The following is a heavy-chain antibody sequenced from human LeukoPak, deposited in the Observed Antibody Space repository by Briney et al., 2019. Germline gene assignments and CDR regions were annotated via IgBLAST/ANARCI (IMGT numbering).Heavy chain of an antibody. V-gene: IGHV3-74*01. D-gene: IGHD5-18*01. CDR3: AKGPWIQLWLHAFDI. Sequence: PGGSLRLSCAASGFPISSHWIHWARQVPGKGLVWVSRNKGDGTSSSYADSVKGRFTISRDNSKNTLYLQMNSLRAEDTAVYYCAKGPWIQLWLHAFDIWGQGTMVTVSS. CDR2: NKGDGTSS. J-gene: IGHJ3*02. CDR1: GFPISSHW.